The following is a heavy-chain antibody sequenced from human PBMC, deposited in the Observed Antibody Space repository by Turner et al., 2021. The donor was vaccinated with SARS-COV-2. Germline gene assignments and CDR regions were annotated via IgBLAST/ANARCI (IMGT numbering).Heavy chain of an antibody. CDR1: GYTLTELS. J-gene: IGHJ6*02. CDR2: LDPEDGET. Sequence: QVQLVQSGAEVKKPGASVKVSCKVSGYTLTELSMHWVRQAPGKGLEWMGGLDPEDGETIYAQKFQGRVTMTEDTSTDTAYMELSSLRSEDTAVYYCATGVAVTGTPSAYYYYYGMDVWGQGTTVTVS. CDR3: ATGVAVTGTPSAYYYYYGMDV. D-gene: IGHD6-19*01. V-gene: IGHV1-24*01.